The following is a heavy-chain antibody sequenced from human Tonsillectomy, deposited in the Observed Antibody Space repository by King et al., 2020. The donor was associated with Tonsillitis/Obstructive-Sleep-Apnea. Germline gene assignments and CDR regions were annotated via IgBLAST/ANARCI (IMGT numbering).Heavy chain of an antibody. V-gene: IGHV5-51*01. CDR1: GYSFTNYW. D-gene: IGHD2-2*01. J-gene: IGHJ4*02. CDR2: IYPGDSDC. Sequence: QLVQSGAEVKKPEESLKISCKGSGYSFTNYWIGWVRQMPGKGLEWMGIIYPGDSDCRYSPSFQGQVTISADKSISTAYLQWSSLKASDTAMYYCARGRGYCTSTSCYQSFDYWGQGTLVTVSS. CDR3: ARGRGYCTSTSCYQSFDY.